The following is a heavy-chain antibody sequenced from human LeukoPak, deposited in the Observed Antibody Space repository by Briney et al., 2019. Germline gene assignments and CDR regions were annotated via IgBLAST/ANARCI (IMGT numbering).Heavy chain of an antibody. Sequence: MPSETLSLTCTVSGGSISGYYWTWIRQPPGKGLEWIGYTYYTGSTNYNPSLKSRVTISVDTSKNQFSLNLSSVTAPDTALYYCARFDRDGYNLDYWGQGTLVTVSS. V-gene: IGHV4-59*01. D-gene: IGHD5-24*01. CDR3: ARFDRDGYNLDY. J-gene: IGHJ4*02. CDR1: GGSISGYY. CDR2: TYYTGST.